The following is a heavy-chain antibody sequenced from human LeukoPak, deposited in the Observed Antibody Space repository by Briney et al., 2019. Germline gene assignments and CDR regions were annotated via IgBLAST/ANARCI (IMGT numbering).Heavy chain of an antibody. CDR3: ARGGALGTFDF. Sequence: GGSLRLSCAASGFTFSSYSMNWVRQAPGKGLEWVAHIKQNGSDKYYVDSVKGRFTISRDNAKNSLYVQMNSMKAEDTAVYYCARGGALGTFDFWGQGTLVSVSS. V-gene: IGHV3-7*01. CDR2: IKQNGSDK. J-gene: IGHJ4*02. D-gene: IGHD6-13*01. CDR1: GFTFSSYS.